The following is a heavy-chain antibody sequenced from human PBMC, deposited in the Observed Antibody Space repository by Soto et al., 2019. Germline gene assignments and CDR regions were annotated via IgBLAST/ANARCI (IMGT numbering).Heavy chain of an antibody. CDR3: EKVSDSSGYYPDY. CDR1: GFTFTNYV. Sequence: PGGSLRLSCAASGFTFTNYVMSWVRQAPGKGLEWVSVISGSGGSTHYADSVKGRSTISRDNSKNTLHLQVNSLRGEDTAVYYCEKVSDSSGYYPDYSGHGTQLTVSS. D-gene: IGHD3-22*01. V-gene: IGHV3-23*01. J-gene: IGHJ4*01. CDR2: ISGSGGST.